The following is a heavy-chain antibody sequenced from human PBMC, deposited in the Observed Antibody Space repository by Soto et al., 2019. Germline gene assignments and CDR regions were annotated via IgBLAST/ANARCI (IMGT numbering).Heavy chain of an antibody. V-gene: IGHV3-23*01. CDR3: AKSIATDYYYYGMDV. D-gene: IGHD3-22*01. CDR1: GFTFSSYA. Sequence: GGSLSLSCAASGFTFSSYAMSWVRPAPGKGLEWVSAISGSGGSTYYADSVKGRFTISRDNSKNTLYLQMNSLRAEDTAVYYCAKSIATDYYYYGMDVWGQGTTVTVSS. J-gene: IGHJ6*02. CDR2: ISGSGGST.